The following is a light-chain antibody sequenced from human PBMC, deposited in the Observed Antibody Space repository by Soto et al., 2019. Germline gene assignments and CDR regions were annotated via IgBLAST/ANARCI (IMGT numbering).Light chain of an antibody. CDR3: YSHAGSYTFG. Sequence: ALTQPRSVSGSPGQSVTISCTGTNSDVGGYNYVSWYQQHPGKAPKLMIYDVSKRPSGVPYRFSGSKSGNTASLTISGLQAEDEADYYCYSHAGSYTFGFGTGPKATVL. CDR1: NSDVGGYNY. J-gene: IGLJ1*01. CDR2: DVS. V-gene: IGLV2-11*01.